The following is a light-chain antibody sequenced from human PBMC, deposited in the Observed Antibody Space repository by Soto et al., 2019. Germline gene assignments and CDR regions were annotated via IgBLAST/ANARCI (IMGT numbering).Light chain of an antibody. CDR3: QQSYSTPYT. J-gene: IGKJ2*01. CDR2: DAS. V-gene: IGKV1-33*01. Sequence: DIQMTQSPSSLSASVGDRVTITCRASQDISNYLNWYQQRPGKAPKLLIYDASNLERGVPSRFSGTRSGTHFTFAITSLQPEDVATYYCQQSYSTPYTFGQGTKLEIK. CDR1: QDISNY.